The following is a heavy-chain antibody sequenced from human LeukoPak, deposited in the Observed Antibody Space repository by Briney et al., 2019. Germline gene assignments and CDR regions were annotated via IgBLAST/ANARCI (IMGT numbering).Heavy chain of an antibody. CDR2: IYTSGST. V-gene: IGHV4-61*02. J-gene: IGHJ4*02. Sequence: SSETLSLTYTVSGGSISSGSYYWSWIRQPAGKGLEWIGRIYTSGSTHYNPSLKSRVTISVDTSKNQFSLKLSSVTAADTAVYYCARDELWFGEPPGNFDYWGQGTLVTVSS. CDR1: GGSISSGSYY. D-gene: IGHD3-10*01. CDR3: ARDELWFGEPPGNFDY.